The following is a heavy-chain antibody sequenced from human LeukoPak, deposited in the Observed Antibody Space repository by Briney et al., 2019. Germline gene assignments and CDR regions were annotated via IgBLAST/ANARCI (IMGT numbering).Heavy chain of an antibody. CDR2: INHSGST. J-gene: IGHJ4*02. CDR1: GGSFSGYY. Sequence: SETLSLTCAVYGGSFSGYYWSWIRQPPGKGLEWIGEINHSGSTNYNPSLKSRVTISVDTSKNQFSLKLSSVTAADTAVYYCARGLAYWGQGTLVTVCS. V-gene: IGHV4-34*01. CDR3: ARGLAY.